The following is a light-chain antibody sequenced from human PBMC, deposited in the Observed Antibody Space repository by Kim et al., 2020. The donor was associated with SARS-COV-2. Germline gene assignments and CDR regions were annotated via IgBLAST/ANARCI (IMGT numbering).Light chain of an antibody. V-gene: IGKV1D-13*01. CDR2: DAS. J-gene: IGKJ5*01. Sequence: SASVGDRGTFTCRASQGINSALAWYQQKPGKGPKLLIYDASCLESGVPSRFSGSGSGTGFTLTITSLQPEDSATYYCQQFNYLITFGQGTRLEIK. CDR3: QQFNYLIT. CDR1: QGINSA.